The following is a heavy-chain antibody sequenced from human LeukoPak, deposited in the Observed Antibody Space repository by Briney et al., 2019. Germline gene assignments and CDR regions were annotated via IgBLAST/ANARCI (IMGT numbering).Heavy chain of an antibody. CDR2: ISGTGENT. J-gene: IGHJ4*02. CDR3: AKDGNYGDYYLDH. Sequence: SSYYWGWVRQAPGKGLEWVSGISGTGENTYYADSVKGRFTISRDNSNNRLYVQMHSLRTEDTALYYCAKDGNYGDYYLDHWGQGTLVTVSS. D-gene: IGHD4-17*01. V-gene: IGHV3-23*01. CDR1: SSYY.